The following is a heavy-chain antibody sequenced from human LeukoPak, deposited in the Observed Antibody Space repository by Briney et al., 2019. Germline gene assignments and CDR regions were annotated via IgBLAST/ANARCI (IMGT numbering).Heavy chain of an antibody. Sequence: ASVKVSCKVSGYTLNELSMHWVRQAPGKGLERMGGFDPEDGETIYAQKFQGRVTMTEDTSTDTAYMELSSLRSEDTAVYYCATDREGSYPRGHFDLWGRGTLVTVSS. CDR2: FDPEDGET. V-gene: IGHV1-24*01. CDR3: ATDREGSYPRGHFDL. J-gene: IGHJ2*01. D-gene: IGHD3-16*02. CDR1: GYTLNELS.